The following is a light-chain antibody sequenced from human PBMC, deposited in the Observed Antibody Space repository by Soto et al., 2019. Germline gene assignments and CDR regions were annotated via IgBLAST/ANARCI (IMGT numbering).Light chain of an antibody. CDR2: DAS. CDR3: QQRSNWPPL. V-gene: IGKV3-11*01. J-gene: IGKJ5*01. Sequence: EIVMTQSPATLSVSPGERATLSCRASQSVSSNLACYQQKPGQAPRLLIYDASNRATGIPARFSGSGSGTDFTLTISSLEPEDFAVYYCQQRSNWPPLFGQGTRLENK. CDR1: QSVSSN.